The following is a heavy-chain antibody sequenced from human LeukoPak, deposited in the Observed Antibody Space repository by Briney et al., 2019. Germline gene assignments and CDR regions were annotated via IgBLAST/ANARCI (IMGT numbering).Heavy chain of an antibody. CDR2: IYYSGST. CDR3: ARGYGDYGDSFDY. J-gene: IGHJ4*02. Sequence: SETLSLTCTVSGGSISSYYWSWIRQPPGKGLEWIGYIYYSGSTNYNPSLKGRVTISVDTSKNQFSLKLSSVTAADTAVYYCARGYGDYGDSFDYWGQGTLVTVSS. CDR1: GGSISSYY. V-gene: IGHV4-59*01. D-gene: IGHD4-17*01.